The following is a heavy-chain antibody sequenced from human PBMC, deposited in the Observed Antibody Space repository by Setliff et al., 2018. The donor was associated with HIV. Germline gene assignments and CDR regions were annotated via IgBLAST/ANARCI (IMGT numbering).Heavy chain of an antibody. Sequence: PSETLSLTCAVYGGSFSGYYWSWIRQPPGKGREWIGEINQSGSTNYNPSLKSRVTISVDTSKNQFSLKLSSVTAADTAVYYCAIVVVSGYDDAFDIWGQGTMVTVSS. V-gene: IGHV4-34*01. CDR3: AIVVVSGYDDAFDI. CDR1: GGSFSGYY. J-gene: IGHJ3*02. CDR2: INQSGST. D-gene: IGHD1-1*01.